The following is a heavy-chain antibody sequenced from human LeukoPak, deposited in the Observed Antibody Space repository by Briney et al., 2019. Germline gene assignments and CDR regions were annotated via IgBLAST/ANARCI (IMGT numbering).Heavy chain of an antibody. CDR1: GYTLTELS. CDR3: AIELRGGSGYDVRPAENDY. CDR2: FDPEDGET. V-gene: IGHV1-24*01. D-gene: IGHD5-12*01. J-gene: IGHJ4*02. Sequence: ASVKVSCKVSGYTLTELSMHWVRQAPGKGLEWMGGFDPEDGETIYAQKFQGRVTMTEDTSTDTAYMELSSLRSEDTAVYYCAIELRGGSGYDVRPAENDYWGQGTLVTVSS.